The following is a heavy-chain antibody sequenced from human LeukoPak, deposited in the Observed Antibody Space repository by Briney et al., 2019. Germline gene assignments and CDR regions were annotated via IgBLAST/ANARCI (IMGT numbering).Heavy chain of an antibody. Sequence: GGSLRLSCAAPGFTFSNNWMHWVRQAPGKGLEWVSAISGSGGSTYYADSVKGRFTISRDNSKNTLYLQMNSLRAEDTAVYYCAKDRDYDFWSGYSMNWFDPWGQGTLVTVSS. CDR3: AKDRDYDFWSGYSMNWFDP. V-gene: IGHV3-23*01. J-gene: IGHJ5*02. CDR1: GFTFSNNW. D-gene: IGHD3-3*01. CDR2: ISGSGGST.